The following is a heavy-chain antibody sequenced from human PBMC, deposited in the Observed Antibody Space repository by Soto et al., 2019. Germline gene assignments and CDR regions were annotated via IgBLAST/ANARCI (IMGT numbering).Heavy chain of an antibody. CDR1: GFTFSSYT. CDR3: AREAGTWHLPLNWFDP. Sequence: PGGSLRLSCAASGFTFSSYTMHWVRQTPGKGLEWLAVIWHDGSNKYYADSVKGRFTISRDNSKNTLYLEVNSLRAEDTAIYYCAREAGTWHLPLNWFDPWGQGTLVTVSS. J-gene: IGHJ5*02. CDR2: IWHDGSNK. D-gene: IGHD6-19*01. V-gene: IGHV3-33*01.